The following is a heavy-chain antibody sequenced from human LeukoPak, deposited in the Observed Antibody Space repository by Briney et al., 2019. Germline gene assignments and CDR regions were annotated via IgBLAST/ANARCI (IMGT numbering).Heavy chain of an antibody. V-gene: IGHV4-59*01. J-gene: IGHJ4*02. D-gene: IGHD5-24*01. CDR1: GGSISSYY. Sequence: SETLSLTCTVSGGSISSYYWSWIRQPPGKGLEWIGYIYYSGSTNYNPSLKSRVTISVGTSKNQFSLNLSSVTAADTAVYYCSRGRNRDGYNFDYWGQGTLVTVSS. CDR3: SRGRNRDGYNFDY. CDR2: IYYSGST.